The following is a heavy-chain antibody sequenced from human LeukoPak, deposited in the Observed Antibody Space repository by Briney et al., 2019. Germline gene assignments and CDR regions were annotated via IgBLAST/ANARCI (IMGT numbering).Heavy chain of an antibody. CDR2: ISGSGGST. J-gene: IGHJ4*02. CDR3: AKGTMFQGVTDY. CDR1: GFTFWSYA. Sequence: PGGPLRLFCAASGFTFWSYAMLGLPQAPGKGVEGVSAISGSGGSTYYADSVKGRFTISRDNSKNTLYLQMNSLRAEDTAVFYCAKGTMFQGVTDYWGQGTLVTVSS. D-gene: IGHD3-10*01. V-gene: IGHV3-23*01.